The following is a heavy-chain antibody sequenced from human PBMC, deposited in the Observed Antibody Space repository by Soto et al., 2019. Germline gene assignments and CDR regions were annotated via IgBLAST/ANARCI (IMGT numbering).Heavy chain of an antibody. D-gene: IGHD6-6*01. CDR2: IIPNCGTA. CDR1: GGTFSSYA. CDR3: ARDLSSSHGMDV. Sequence: ASVKVSCKASGGTFSSYAISWVRQAPGQGLEWMGGIIPNCGTANYAQKFQGRVTITADTSTSTAYMELSRLRSDDTAVYYCARDLSSSHGMDVWGQATTVTVSS. J-gene: IGHJ6*02. V-gene: IGHV1-69*06.